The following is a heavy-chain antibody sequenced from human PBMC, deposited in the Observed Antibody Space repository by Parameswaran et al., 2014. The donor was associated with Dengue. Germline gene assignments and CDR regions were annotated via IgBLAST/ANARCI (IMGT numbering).Heavy chain of an antibody. CDR2: LLYGST. Sequence: WIRQPPGKGAGVDWEYLLYGSTYYNPSLKSRVTISVDTSKNQFSLKLSSVTAADTAVYYCAGTQYNWFDPWGQGTLVTVSS. V-gene: IGHV4-39*01. J-gene: IGHJ5*02. CDR3: AGTQYNWFDP.